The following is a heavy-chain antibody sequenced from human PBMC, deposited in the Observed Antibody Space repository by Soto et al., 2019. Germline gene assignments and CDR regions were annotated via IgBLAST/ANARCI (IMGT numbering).Heavy chain of an antibody. CDR3: ARVGSSLYYYVMDV. D-gene: IGHD3-10*01. CDR1: GFTFSDYT. V-gene: IGHV3-21*01. CDR2: ISSSSYI. J-gene: IGHJ6*02. Sequence: GGSLRLSCAASGFTFSDYTMNWVRQAPGKGLEWVSSISSSSYIYYADTVKGRFTISRDNAKNSLYLQMNSLRAEDTAVYYCARVGSSLYYYVMDVWGQGTTVTVSS.